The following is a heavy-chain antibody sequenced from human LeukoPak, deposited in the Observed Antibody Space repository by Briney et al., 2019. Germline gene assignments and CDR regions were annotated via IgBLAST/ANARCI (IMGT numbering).Heavy chain of an antibody. CDR3: ARRKVLSVARALDF. CDR2: ISYDGSNK. D-gene: IGHD4/OR15-4a*01. V-gene: IGHV3-30*03. Sequence: GGSLRLSCAASGFTVSSNYMSRVRQAPGKGLEWVAVISYDGSNKYYADSVKGRFTISRDNSNNSLYLQMNSLGAEDTAVYFCARRKVLSVARALDFWGQGTLVTVSS. CDR1: GFTVSSNY. J-gene: IGHJ4*02.